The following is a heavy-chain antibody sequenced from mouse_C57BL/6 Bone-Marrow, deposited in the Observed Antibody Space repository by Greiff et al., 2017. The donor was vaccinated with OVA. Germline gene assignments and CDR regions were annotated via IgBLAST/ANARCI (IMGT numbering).Heavy chain of an antibody. D-gene: IGHD2-3*01. CDR1: GYTFTSYW. Sequence: QVQLQQSGAELVMPGASVKLSCKASGYTFTSYWMHWVKQRPGQGLEWIGEIDPSDSYTNYNQKFKGKSTLTVDKSSSTAYMQLSSLTSEDSAVYYCAREGNYDGPYYYAMDYWGQGTSVTVSS. V-gene: IGHV1-69*01. J-gene: IGHJ4*01. CDR2: IDPSDSYT. CDR3: AREGNYDGPYYYAMDY.